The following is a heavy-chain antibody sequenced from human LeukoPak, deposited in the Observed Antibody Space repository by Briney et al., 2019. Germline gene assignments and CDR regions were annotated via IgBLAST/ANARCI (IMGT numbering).Heavy chain of an antibody. Sequence: SETLSLTCTASAGSISTYYWSWIRQPAGKGLEWIGRIYTSGSTNYNPSLKSRVTMSVDTSKNQFSLKLSSVTAADTAVYFCARDYEGAFDIWGQGTMVTVSS. V-gene: IGHV4-4*07. CDR1: AGSISTYY. J-gene: IGHJ3*02. D-gene: IGHD3-16*01. CDR3: ARDYEGAFDI. CDR2: IYTSGST.